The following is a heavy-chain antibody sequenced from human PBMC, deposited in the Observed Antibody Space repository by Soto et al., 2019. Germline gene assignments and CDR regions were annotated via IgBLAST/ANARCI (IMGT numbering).Heavy chain of an antibody. CDR2: ISSSSFTI. D-gene: IGHD1-26*01. CDR3: ARERIVGATVIGY. V-gene: IGHV3-48*02. J-gene: IGHJ4*02. Sequence: GGSLRLSCAASGFRFSDYSMNWVRQAPGRGLEWVSYISSSSFTIHYADSVEGRFAISRDNAKNSLYLQMNSLRDEDTAVYYCARERIVGATVIGYWGQGTLVTVSS. CDR1: GFRFSDYS.